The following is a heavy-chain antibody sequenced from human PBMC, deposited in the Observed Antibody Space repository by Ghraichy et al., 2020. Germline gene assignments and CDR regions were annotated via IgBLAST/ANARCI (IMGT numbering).Heavy chain of an antibody. J-gene: IGHJ5*02. Sequence: ETLSLTCAASGFTFDDYGMSWVRQAPGKGLEWVSGINWNGGSTGYADSVKGRFTISRDNAKNSLYLQMNSLRAEDTALYYCARSYYDFWSGYLQDQTGWFDPWGQGTLVTVSS. CDR1: GFTFDDYG. CDR2: INWNGGST. V-gene: IGHV3-20*04. CDR3: ARSYYDFWSGYLQDQTGWFDP. D-gene: IGHD3-3*01.